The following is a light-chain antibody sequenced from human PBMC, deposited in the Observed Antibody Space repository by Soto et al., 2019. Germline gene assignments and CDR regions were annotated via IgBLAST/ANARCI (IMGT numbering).Light chain of an antibody. CDR2: WAS. CDR3: QQHYSSPQT. Sequence: DIVMTQSPDSLAASLGERATINCKSSQSILYSSNNKNYLAWYQQKPGQPPKLLIYWASTRESGVPDRFSGSGSGTDFTLTISSLQAEDVAAYYCQQHYSSPQTFGQGTKVEIK. V-gene: IGKV4-1*01. CDR1: QSILYSSNNKNY. J-gene: IGKJ1*01.